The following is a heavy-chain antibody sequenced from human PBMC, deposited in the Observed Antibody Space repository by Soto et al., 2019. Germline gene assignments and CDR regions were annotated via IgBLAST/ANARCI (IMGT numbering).Heavy chain of an antibody. CDR3: ASHGHEYGIVYFDY. V-gene: IGHV3-48*03. CDR1: GFPFSSYE. Sequence: GGSLRLSCAVSGFPFSSYEMNWVRQAPGKWLEWVSYISSSGSTIYYADSVKGRFTISRDNAKNSLYLQMNSLRPEDTAVYYFASHGHEYGIVYFDYWGQGXLVTVSS. J-gene: IGHJ4*02. D-gene: IGHD6-6*01. CDR2: ISSSGSTI.